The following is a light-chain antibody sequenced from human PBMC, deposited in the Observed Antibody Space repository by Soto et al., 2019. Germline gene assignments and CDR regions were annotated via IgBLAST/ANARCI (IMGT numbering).Light chain of an antibody. CDR2: GAS. Sequence: EIVMTQSPATLSASPGETVTLSCRASQSISISLAWYQQRPGQAPSLLIYGASTRATGVPARFSGSGSGTDFTLTISSLQSEDFAVYYCQQYNIWPPYTFGQGTKLEIK. CDR3: QQYNIWPPYT. V-gene: IGKV3-15*01. J-gene: IGKJ2*01. CDR1: QSISIS.